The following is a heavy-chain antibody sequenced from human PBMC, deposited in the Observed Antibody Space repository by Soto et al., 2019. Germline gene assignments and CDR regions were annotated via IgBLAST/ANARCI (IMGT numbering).Heavy chain of an antibody. CDR1: GYTFSTYY. V-gene: IGHV1-46*01. D-gene: IGHD3-16*02. J-gene: IGHJ4*02. CDR3: ARVGVRGSYRYTDY. CDR2: INPSGGST. Sequence: ASVKVSCKASGYTFSTYYMHWVRQAPGQGYEWMGIINPSGGSTTYAQKFQGRVTITRDTSASTAYMELSSLRSEDTAVYYCARVGVRGSYRYTDYWGQGTLVTVSS.